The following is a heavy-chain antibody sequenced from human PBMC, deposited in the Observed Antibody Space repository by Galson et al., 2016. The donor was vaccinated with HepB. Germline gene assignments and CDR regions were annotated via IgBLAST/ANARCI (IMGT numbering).Heavy chain of an antibody. J-gene: IGHJ4*02. D-gene: IGHD6-13*01. CDR3: AKGPGYTSSWLDY. CDR2: ISHDGSNNQ. V-gene: IGHV3-30*18. CDR1: GFNFDDFG. Sequence: SLRLSCAASGFNFDDFGMSWVRQAPGKGLEWVAVISHDGSNNQDYGDSVKGRFTISRDNSKDTLYLQMNSLRADDTAVYYCAKGPGYTSSWLDYWGQGILVTVSS.